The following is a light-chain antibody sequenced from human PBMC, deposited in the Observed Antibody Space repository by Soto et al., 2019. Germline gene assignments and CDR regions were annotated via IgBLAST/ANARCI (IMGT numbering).Light chain of an antibody. V-gene: IGKV3-11*01. CDR3: QHYGNSPLT. CDR2: DAS. Sequence: EIVLTQSPATLSLSPGERATLSCRASQSVSSYLAWYQQKPGQAPRLLIYDASNRATGIPARFSGSGSGTDFALTISRLEPDDFAVYYCQHYGNSPLTFGGGTRVEI. J-gene: IGKJ4*01. CDR1: QSVSSY.